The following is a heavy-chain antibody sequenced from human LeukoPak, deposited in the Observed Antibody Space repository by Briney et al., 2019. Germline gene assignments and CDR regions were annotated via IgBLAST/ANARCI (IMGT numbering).Heavy chain of an antibody. CDR2: IGSSGTTI. J-gene: IGHJ4*02. CDR1: GFTFSRYE. CDR3: APYGDFFDY. Sequence: PGGSLRLSCAASGFTFSRYEMNWVRQAPGKGLEWVSYIGSSGTTIYYADSVKGRFTISRDNAKNSLFLLMNSLRPEDTAVYYCAPYGDFFDYWGQGTLVTVSS. V-gene: IGHV3-48*03. D-gene: IGHD4-17*01.